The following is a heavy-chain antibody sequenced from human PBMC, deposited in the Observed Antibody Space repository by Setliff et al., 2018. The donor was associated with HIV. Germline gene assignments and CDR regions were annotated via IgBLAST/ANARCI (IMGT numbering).Heavy chain of an antibody. V-gene: IGHV4-59*01. CDR2: IQYNDNT. CDR1: GGSLSNYY. J-gene: IGHJ3*01. CDR3: AKSGYTSAFCWVFGAFGV. Sequence: SETMSLTCTVFGGSLSNYYCSGHRQPPGKGLEWLGCIQYNDNTNYNPSLKSRIKMSVDTSTNQFSLHLNSVKDSDTAVYYCAKSGYTSAFCWVFGAFGVWGQGKMVTVSS. D-gene: IGHD5-18*01.